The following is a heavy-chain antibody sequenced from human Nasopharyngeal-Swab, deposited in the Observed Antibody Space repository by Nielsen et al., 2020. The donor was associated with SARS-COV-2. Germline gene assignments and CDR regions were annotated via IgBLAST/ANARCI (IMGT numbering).Heavy chain of an antibody. V-gene: IGHV4-61*01. J-gene: IGHJ4*02. Sequence: SETLSLTCTVSGGSVSRGSHYWTWIRQPPGKELKWIGYIFYTGHTNYNPSLESRVTMSIDTSKNQFSLKLSSVTAADTAVYYCARDRGDLRKYHFDSWGQGTQIAVSS. CDR2: IFYTGHT. CDR3: ARDRGDLRKYHFDS. D-gene: IGHD2-2*01. CDR1: GGSVSRGSHY.